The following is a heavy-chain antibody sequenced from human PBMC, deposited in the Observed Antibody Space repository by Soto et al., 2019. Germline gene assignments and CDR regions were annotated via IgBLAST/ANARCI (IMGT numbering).Heavy chain of an antibody. V-gene: IGHV3-74*01. CDR1: AFTFSDYW. Sequence: EVQLVESGGDLVQPGGSLRLSCAASAFTFSDYWMHWVRQVPGKGLVWVSRINTDGSGTSYADFVKGRFTISRDNAKNTLFLQMNTLGADDAAVDYCAPRQLAGAAYWGEGSLVTVSS. J-gene: IGHJ4*02. CDR2: INTDGSGT. CDR3: APRQLAGAAY. D-gene: IGHD2-15*01.